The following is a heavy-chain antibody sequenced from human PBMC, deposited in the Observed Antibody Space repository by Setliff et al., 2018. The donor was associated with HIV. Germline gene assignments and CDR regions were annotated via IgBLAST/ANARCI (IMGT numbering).Heavy chain of an antibody. D-gene: IGHD3-10*01. CDR2: IYYSGST. CDR1: GGSITNYY. Sequence: PSETLSLTCTVSGGSITNYYWSWIRQPPGKGLEWIGFIYYSGSTNYNPSLKSRVTISVDTSKHQISLKLSSVTAADTAVYYCASLDGSESPYIYYYYMDVWGEGTAVTVSS. J-gene: IGHJ6*03. CDR3: ASLDGSESPYIYYYYMDV. V-gene: IGHV4-59*08.